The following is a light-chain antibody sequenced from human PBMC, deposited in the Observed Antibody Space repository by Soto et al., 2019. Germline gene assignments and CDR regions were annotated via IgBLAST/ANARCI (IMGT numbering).Light chain of an antibody. CDR1: QDISNY. Sequence: DIQMIKSPSSLSASVGDRVTITCQASQDISNYLNWYQQKPGKAPKPLIYDASNLETGVPSRFSGSGSGTDFTFTISSLQPEDIATYYCQQYDNLPLTFGGGTKVDIK. V-gene: IGKV1-33*01. J-gene: IGKJ4*01. CDR3: QQYDNLPLT. CDR2: DAS.